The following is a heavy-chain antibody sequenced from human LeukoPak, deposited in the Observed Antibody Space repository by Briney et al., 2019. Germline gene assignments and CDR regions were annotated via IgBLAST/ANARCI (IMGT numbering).Heavy chain of an antibody. CDR3: AILGRSSWFFDY. D-gene: IGHD6-13*01. Sequence: SETLSLTCTVSGSSISTDYYWGWIRPPPGKGLEWIGSIYHSGSTNYNPSLKSRVTISVDTSKNQFSLQLSSVSAADTAVYYCAILGRSSWFFDYWGQGALVTVSS. CDR2: IYHSGST. V-gene: IGHV4-38-2*02. CDR1: GSSISTDYY. J-gene: IGHJ4*02.